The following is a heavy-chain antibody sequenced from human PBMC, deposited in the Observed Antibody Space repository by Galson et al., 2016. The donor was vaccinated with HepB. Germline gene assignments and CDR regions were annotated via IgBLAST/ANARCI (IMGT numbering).Heavy chain of an antibody. CDR3: ASPDLALTGTGEQYFQH. V-gene: IGHV3-21*06. CDR1: GFTFTTYS. Sequence: SLRLSCAASGFTFTTYSMHWVRQAPGKGLEWVSSISGSSSQKYYADSVKGRFTISRDNAKNSVFLQMDSLRAEDTAIYYCASPDLALTGTGEQYFQHWGQGTLVTVSS. J-gene: IGHJ1*01. D-gene: IGHD6-19*01. CDR2: ISGSSSQK.